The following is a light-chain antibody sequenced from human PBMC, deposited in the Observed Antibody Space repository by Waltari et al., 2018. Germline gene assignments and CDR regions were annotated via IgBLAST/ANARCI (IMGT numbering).Light chain of an antibody. V-gene: IGKV1-5*03. CDR3: QQHDTSSRTYA. CDR1: KTISRW. Sequence: DIQLTQSPSTLSASVADRVTITCRASKTISRWLAWYQHKPGKAPKRLISKQSSLESGVPSRFSGSGSGTEATLTIRSLQPDDFATYYCQQHDTSSRTYAFGQGTKLEIK. J-gene: IGKJ2*01. CDR2: KQS.